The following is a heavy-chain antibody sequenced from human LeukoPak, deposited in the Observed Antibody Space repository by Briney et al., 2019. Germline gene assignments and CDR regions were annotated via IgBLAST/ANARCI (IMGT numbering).Heavy chain of an antibody. V-gene: IGHV3-7*01. J-gene: IGHJ4*02. CDR3: ARGSSWSLFDY. D-gene: IGHD6-13*01. Sequence: GGSLRLSCAASGFTFSSYWMSWVRQAPGKGLEWVANIKQDGSEKYYVDSVKGRFTISRENAKNSLYLQMNSLRAGDTAVYYCARGSSWSLFDYWGQGTLVTVSS. CDR1: GFTFSSYW. CDR2: IKQDGSEK.